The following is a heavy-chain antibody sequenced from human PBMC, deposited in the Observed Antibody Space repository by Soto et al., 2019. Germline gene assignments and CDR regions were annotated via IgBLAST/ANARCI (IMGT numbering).Heavy chain of an antibody. D-gene: IGHD6-13*01. CDR2: IKQDGSEK. CDR1: GFTFSSYW. Sequence: PGGSLRLSCAASGFTFSSYWMSWVRQAPGKGLEWVANIKQDGSEKYYVDSVKGRFTISRDNAKNSLYLQMNSLRAEDTAVYYCARHRYSSSWPVRGTYYYGMDVWGQGTMVTVSS. J-gene: IGHJ6*02. V-gene: IGHV3-7*01. CDR3: ARHRYSSSWPVRGTYYYGMDV.